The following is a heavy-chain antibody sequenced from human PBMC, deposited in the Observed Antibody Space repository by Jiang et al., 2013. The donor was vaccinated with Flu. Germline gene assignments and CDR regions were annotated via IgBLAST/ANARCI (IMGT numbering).Heavy chain of an antibody. V-gene: IGHV1-8*01. CDR2: LNPRRGNT. CDR1: GYSFTNFD. CDR3: ARSLRIVGVQPPLY. D-gene: IGHD1-26*01. Sequence: VQLVESGAEVKKPGASVKLSCKASGYSFTNFDINWVRQTPGQGLEWLGWLNPRRGNTVYAQRFQERVTMTSDSSLSAAYLELSSLTSDDTAIYYCARSLRIVGVQPPLYWGQGTAVTVAS. J-gene: IGHJ4*02.